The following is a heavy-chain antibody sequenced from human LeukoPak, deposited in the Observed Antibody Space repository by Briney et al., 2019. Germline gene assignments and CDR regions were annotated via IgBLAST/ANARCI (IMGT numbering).Heavy chain of an antibody. CDR1: GFTFSDHH. CDR3: ARVPSKRADWSIDY. Sequence: GGSLRLSCEGSGFTFSDHHMDWVRQAPGMGLVWVSRINSDGSSTSYADSVKGRFTISRDNAKNTLYLQMNSLRAEDTAVYYCARVPSKRADWSIDYWGQGTLVTVSS. J-gene: IGHJ4*02. D-gene: IGHD3-9*01. V-gene: IGHV3-74*01. CDR2: INSDGSST.